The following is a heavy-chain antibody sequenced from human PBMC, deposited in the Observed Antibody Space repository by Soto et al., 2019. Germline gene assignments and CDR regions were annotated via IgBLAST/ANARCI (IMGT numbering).Heavy chain of an antibody. CDR3: ATELGENPASPFDA. CDR1: GVTFSSET. J-gene: IGHJ4*02. D-gene: IGHD3-10*01. CDR2: IIPLFGTA. Sequence: QVQLVQSGADVKKPGSSVKVSCQASGVTFSSETLGWVRQAPGQGLEWVGGIIPLFGTASYAQKFQGRVTITPDESKSTVYMELSSLRSDDTAVYFCATELGENPASPFDAWGQGTLLTVSS. V-gene: IGHV1-69*01.